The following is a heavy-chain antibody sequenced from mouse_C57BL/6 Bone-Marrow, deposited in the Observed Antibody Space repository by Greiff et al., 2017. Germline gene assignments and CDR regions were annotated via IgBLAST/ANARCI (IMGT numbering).Heavy chain of an antibody. CDR2: IYPRDGST. J-gene: IGHJ1*03. CDR3: ARLEFDCSSEEWYFDV. V-gene: IGHV1-85*01. CDR1: GYTFTSYD. Sequence: VQLQQSGPELVKPGASVKLSCKASGYTFTSYDINWVKQRPGQGLEWIGWIYPRDGSTKYNEKFKGKATLTVDTSSSTAYMELHSLTSEDSAVYFCARLEFDCSSEEWYFDVWGTGTTVTVSS. D-gene: IGHD1-1*01.